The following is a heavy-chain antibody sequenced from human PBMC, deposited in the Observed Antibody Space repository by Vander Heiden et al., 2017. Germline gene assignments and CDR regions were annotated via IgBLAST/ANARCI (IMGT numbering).Heavy chain of an antibody. CDR1: GLPPSTSGVG. D-gene: IGHD1-1*01. J-gene: IGHJ3*02. CDR2: IYWDDDK. CDR3: AHRSDQPWRPEPLGAFDI. Sequence: QITLKESGPTRVNPTQTLTLTCTFPGLPPSTSGVGVVWIRQPPGKALEWLALIYWDDDKRYRTSLKIRRTITKDTSKNQVVRTMTNMDTVETAPYYCAHRSDQPWRPEPLGAFDIWGQGTLVTVYS. V-gene: IGHV2-5*02.